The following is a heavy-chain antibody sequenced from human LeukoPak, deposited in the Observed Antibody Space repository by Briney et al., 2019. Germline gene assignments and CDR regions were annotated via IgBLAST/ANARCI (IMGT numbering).Heavy chain of an antibody. CDR1: GGTFSSYA. V-gene: IGHV1-69*13. D-gene: IGHD3-22*01. J-gene: IGHJ4*02. CDR3: ASRPTDYYDSSGYYGWLDY. CDR2: IVPIFGTA. Sequence: SVKVSCKASGGTFSSYAISWVRQAPGQGLEWMGGIVPIFGTANYAQKFQGRVTITADESTSTAYMELSSLRSEDTAVYYCASRPTDYYDSSGYYGWLDYWGQGTLVTVSS.